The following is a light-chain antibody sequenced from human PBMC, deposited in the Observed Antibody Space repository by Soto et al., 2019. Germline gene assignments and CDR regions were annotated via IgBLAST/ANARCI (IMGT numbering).Light chain of an antibody. V-gene: IGKV1-39*01. CDR3: QQAYSFPFT. CDR2: AAS. Sequence: DIQMTQSPSSLSASIGDRVTITCRASQRIRTSLNWYQHKPGKAPKLLIYAASSLPSGVPSRFGGSGSGTDFTLTISSLQPEDFATYYCQQAYSFPFTFGPGTKVDIK. CDR1: QRIRTS. J-gene: IGKJ3*01.